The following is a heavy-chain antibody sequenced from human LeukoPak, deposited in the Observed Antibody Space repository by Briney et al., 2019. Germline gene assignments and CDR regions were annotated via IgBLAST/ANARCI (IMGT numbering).Heavy chain of an antibody. V-gene: IGHV3-7*01. J-gene: IGHJ6*02. D-gene: IGHD4/OR15-4a*01. CDR2: IKQDGSEK. Sequence: GGSLRLSCAASVFTFSSYWMSWVRQAPGKGLEWVANIKQDGSEKYYVDSVKGRFTISRDNAKNSLYLQMTSLRAEDTAVYYCARDLTTKAGVMDVWGQGTTVTVSS. CDR1: VFTFSSYW. CDR3: ARDLTTKAGVMDV.